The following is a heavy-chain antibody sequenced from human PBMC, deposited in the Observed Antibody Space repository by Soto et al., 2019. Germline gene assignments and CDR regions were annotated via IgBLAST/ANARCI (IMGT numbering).Heavy chain of an antibody. CDR3: ATGYGPPDY. CDR1: GGSFSSAGYS. V-gene: IGHV4-30-2*01. CDR2: IYNSEYT. J-gene: IGHJ4*02. Sequence: PSETLSLTCAVSGGSFSSAGYSWSWIRQPPGKGLEWIGYIYNSEYTYYNPSLKSRVTFSLDRSRNQFSLRLSSVTAADTAVYYCATGYGPPDYWGRGTLVTSPQ. D-gene: IGHD3-10*01.